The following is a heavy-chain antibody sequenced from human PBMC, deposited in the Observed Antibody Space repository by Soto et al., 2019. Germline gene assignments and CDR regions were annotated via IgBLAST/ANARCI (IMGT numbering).Heavy chain of an antibody. CDR3: ARHGYTYSFFDY. CDR2: IYYSGTT. CDR1: GGSISTYC. Sequence: SETLSLTCIVSGGSISTYCWSWIRQSPGKGLEWIGYIYYSGTTNYNPSLKSRVTISVDTSKNQFSLRLNSLTAADTAVYYCARHGYTYSFFDYWGQGALVTVSS. J-gene: IGHJ4*02. V-gene: IGHV4-59*08. D-gene: IGHD5-18*01.